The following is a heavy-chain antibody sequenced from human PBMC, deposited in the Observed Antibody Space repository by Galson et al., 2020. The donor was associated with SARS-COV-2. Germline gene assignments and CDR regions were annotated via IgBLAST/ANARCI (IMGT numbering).Heavy chain of an antibody. CDR3: ARHAAYCTGGSCESDFDY. D-gene: IGHD2-15*01. Sequence: SETLSLTCTVSGGSTSNYYWSWIRQPPRKGLEWIAFISYSGHTNYSPSLKSRVTISVDTYKSQFSLRMTSVTAADTAIYYCARHAAYCTGGSCESDFDYWGQGTLVTVSS. CDR1: GGSTSNYY. CDR2: ISYSGHT. J-gene: IGHJ4*02. V-gene: IGHV4-59*08.